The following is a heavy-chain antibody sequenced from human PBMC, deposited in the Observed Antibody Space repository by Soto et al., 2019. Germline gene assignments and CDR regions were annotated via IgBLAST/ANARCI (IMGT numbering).Heavy chain of an antibody. CDR1: GYTFTSYG. CDR3: ATSDYGGFWDY. D-gene: IGHD4-17*01. V-gene: IGHV1-18*01. Sequence: ASVKVSCKASGYTFTSYGISWVRQAPGQGLEWMGWISAYNGNTNYAQKLQGRVTMTTDTSTGTAYMELSSLRSEDTAVYYCATSDYGGFWDYWGQGTLVTVSS. CDR2: ISAYNGNT. J-gene: IGHJ4*02.